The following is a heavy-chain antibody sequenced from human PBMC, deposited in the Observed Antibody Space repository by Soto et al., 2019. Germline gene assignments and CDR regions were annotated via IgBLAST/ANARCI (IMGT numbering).Heavy chain of an antibody. CDR1: GFSLTTSGMC. D-gene: IGHD2-15*01. CDR3: ARNIGYCSGGRCYPDYYGMDV. J-gene: IGHJ6*02. Sequence: SGPTLVNPTQTLTLTCTFSGFSLTTSGMCVSWIRQPPGKALEWLALIDWDANEYYSTSLKTRLTISRDTSKNQVVLTMTDMDPVDTGTYYCARNIGYCSGGRCYPDYYGMDVWGQGTTVTVS. CDR2: IDWDANE. V-gene: IGHV2-70*01.